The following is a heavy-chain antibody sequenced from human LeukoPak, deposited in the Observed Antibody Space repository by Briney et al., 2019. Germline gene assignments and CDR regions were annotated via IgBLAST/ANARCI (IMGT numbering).Heavy chain of an antibody. D-gene: IGHD2-2*01. V-gene: IGHV3-23*01. J-gene: IGHJ4*02. CDR1: GFTFSSYA. CDR2: ISGSGGST. Sequence: PGGSLRLSCAASGFTFSSYAMSWVRQAPGKGLEWVSAISGSGGSTYYADSVKGRFVVSRDNAKNTLYLQMNRQRVEDTAIYYCATRYYQDYSAFFVYWGQGTLVSVSS. CDR3: ATRYYQDYSAFFVY.